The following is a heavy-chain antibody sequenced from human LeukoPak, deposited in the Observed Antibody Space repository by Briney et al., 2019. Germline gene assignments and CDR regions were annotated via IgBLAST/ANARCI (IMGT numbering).Heavy chain of an antibody. V-gene: IGHV3-48*03. D-gene: IGHD5-24*01. CDR2: ITNSGTTI. Sequence: GGSLRLSCAASGFTFSSYAMNWVRQAPGKGLEWVSYITNSGTTIYYADSVKGRFTISRDNAENSLYLQMNSLRAEDTAVYYCARAAEMATIAGYFDYWGQGTLVTVSS. CDR3: ARAAEMATIAGYFDY. CDR1: GFTFSSYA. J-gene: IGHJ4*02.